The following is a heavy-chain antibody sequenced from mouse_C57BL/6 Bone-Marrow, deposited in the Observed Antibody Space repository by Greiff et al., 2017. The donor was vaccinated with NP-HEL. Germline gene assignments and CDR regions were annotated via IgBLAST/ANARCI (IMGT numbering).Heavy chain of an antibody. CDR3: ARGCGSSYGFV. CDR2: IDPSDSYT. V-gene: IGHV1-50*01. J-gene: IGHJ1*03. D-gene: IGHD1-1*01. Sequence: VQLQQPGAELVKPGASVKLSCKASGYTFTSYWMQWVKQRPGQGLEWIGEIDPSDSYTNYNQKFKGKATLTVDTSSSTAYMQLSSLTSEDSAVYYCARGCGSSYGFVWGTGTTVTVSS. CDR1: GYTFTSYW.